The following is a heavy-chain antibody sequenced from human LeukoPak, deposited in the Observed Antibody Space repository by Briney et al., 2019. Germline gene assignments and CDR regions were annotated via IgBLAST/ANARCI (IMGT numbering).Heavy chain of an antibody. Sequence: ASVKVSCKASGYTFTSYGISWVRQAPGQGLEWMGWISAYNGNTNYAQKLQGRVTMTTDTSTSTAYMELRSLRSDDTAVYYCARRGDYYDSSGYHTKYYFDYWGQGTLVTVSS. D-gene: IGHD3-22*01. CDR3: ARRGDYYDSSGYHTKYYFDY. J-gene: IGHJ4*02. CDR1: GYTFTSYG. V-gene: IGHV1-18*01. CDR2: ISAYNGNT.